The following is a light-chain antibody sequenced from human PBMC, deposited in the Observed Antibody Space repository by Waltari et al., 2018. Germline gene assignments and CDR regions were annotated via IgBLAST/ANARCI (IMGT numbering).Light chain of an antibody. CDR2: DAS. Sequence: EIVLTXSPGXLSLSPGETTTLACRASQSVRRALAWYQQKPGQAPRLLIYDASSRATSIPXRFXGSGXGTEFSLTISRLEAEDFXVYYCQHYVSVPAPFGPGTKVEI. J-gene: IGKJ1*01. V-gene: IGKV3-20*01. CDR3: QHYVSVPAP. CDR1: QSVRRA.